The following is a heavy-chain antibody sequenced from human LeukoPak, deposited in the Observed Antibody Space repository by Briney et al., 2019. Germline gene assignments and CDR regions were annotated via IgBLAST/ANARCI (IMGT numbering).Heavy chain of an antibody. J-gene: IGHJ4*02. CDR2: IDYSGSA. CDR3: ARAGGSYSFDY. Sequence: SETLSLTCTVSGGSISSYYWNWLRQPPGKGLEWVGYIDYSGSANINPSLKSRGAISIDTSRKQFSLKLSSVTAADTAVYYCARAGGSYSFDYWGQGTLVTASS. CDR1: GGSISSYY. D-gene: IGHD3-10*01. V-gene: IGHV4-59*01.